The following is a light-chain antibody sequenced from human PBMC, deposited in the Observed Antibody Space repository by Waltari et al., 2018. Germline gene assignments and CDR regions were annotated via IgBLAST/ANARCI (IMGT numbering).Light chain of an antibody. CDR1: SRDIGSYDY. J-gene: IGLJ1*01. CDR3: SSYTTGRSLV. V-gene: IGLV2-14*03. CDR2: DIK. Sequence: QSALTQPASVSASPGPSITLSCTGTSRDIGSYDYVSWYQQSPGRPPKLLIYDIKSRPSGISHRFSGAKSGNMASLTISGLQVEDEADYFCSSYTTGRSLVFGTGTKVTVL.